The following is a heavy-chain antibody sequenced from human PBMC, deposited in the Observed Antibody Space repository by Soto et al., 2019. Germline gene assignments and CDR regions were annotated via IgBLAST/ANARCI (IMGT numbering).Heavy chain of an antibody. CDR1: GFTFDDYA. Sequence: GGSLSLSCAASGFTFDDYAMHWVRQAPGKGLEWVSGISWNSGSIGYADSVKGRFTISRDNAKNSLYLQMNSLRAEDTALYYCAKDNYYDILTGAAVDYWGQGTLVTVSS. J-gene: IGHJ4*02. CDR3: AKDNYYDILTGAAVDY. D-gene: IGHD3-9*01. CDR2: ISWNSGSI. V-gene: IGHV3-9*01.